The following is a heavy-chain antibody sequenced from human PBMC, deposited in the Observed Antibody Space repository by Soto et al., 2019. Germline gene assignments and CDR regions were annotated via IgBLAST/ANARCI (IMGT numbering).Heavy chain of an antibody. CDR3: ARLSSTSCHFDY. CDR1: GGSISSGGYY. D-gene: IGHD2-2*01. Sequence: SETLSLTCTVSGGSISSGGYYWSWIRQHPGKGLEWIGYIYYSGSTYYNPSLKSRVTISVDTSKNQFSLKLSSVTAADTAVYYCARLSSTSCHFDYWGQGTLVTVSS. V-gene: IGHV4-31*03. CDR2: IYYSGST. J-gene: IGHJ4*02.